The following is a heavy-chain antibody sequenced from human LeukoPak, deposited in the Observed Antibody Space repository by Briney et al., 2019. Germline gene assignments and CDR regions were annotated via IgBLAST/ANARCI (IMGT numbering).Heavy chain of an antibody. Sequence: SETLSLTCTVSAGSINSDDYYWSWIRQPPGKGLEWIGYIYYSGSTNYNPSLKSRVTISVDTSKNQFSLKLSSVTAADTAVYYCARSPGHNWFDPWGQGTLVTVSS. CDR3: ARSPGHNWFDP. CDR2: IYYSGST. V-gene: IGHV4-61*08. CDR1: AGSINSDDYY. J-gene: IGHJ5*02.